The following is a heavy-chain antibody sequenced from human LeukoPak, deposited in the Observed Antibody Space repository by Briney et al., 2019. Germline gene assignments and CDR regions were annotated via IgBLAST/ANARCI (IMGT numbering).Heavy chain of an antibody. Sequence: ASVKVSCKASGYTFTSYDINWVRQATGQGLEWMGWMNPNSGNTGYAQKFQGRVTMTRNTSISTAYMELSSLRSEDTAVYYCARKYYDILTGYYHYYMDVWGKGTTVTVSS. J-gene: IGHJ6*03. V-gene: IGHV1-8*01. CDR1: GYTFTSYD. CDR3: ARKYYDILTGYYHYYMDV. CDR2: MNPNSGNT. D-gene: IGHD3-9*01.